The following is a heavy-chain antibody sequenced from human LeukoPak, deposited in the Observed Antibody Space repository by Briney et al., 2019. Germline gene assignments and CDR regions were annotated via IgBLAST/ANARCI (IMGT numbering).Heavy chain of an antibody. CDR1: GFTFSSYG. CDR3: ARGPMPRGYAY. CDR2: ISGSGGST. D-gene: IGHD3-10*01. Sequence: GGSLRLSCAASGFTFSSYGMSWVRQAPGTGLEWVSTISGSGGSTYYADSVKGRFTISRDNSKNTLYLQMNSLRAEDTAVYYCARGPMPRGYAYWGQGPLVPVSS. V-gene: IGHV3-23*01. J-gene: IGHJ4*02.